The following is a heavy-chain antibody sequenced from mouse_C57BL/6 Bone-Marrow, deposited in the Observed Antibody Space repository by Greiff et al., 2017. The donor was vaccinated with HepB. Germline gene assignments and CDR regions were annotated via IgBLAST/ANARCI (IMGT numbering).Heavy chain of an antibody. CDR3: ARHGGTLAY. D-gene: IGHD3-3*01. J-gene: IGHJ3*01. CDR1: GFTFSSYG. Sequence: DVKLVESGGDLVKPGGSLKLSCAASGFTFSSYGMSWVRQTPDKRLEWVATISSGGSYTYYPDSVKGRFTISRDNAKNTLYLQMSSLKSEDTAMYYCARHGGTLAYWGQGTLVTVSA. V-gene: IGHV5-6*02. CDR2: ISSGGSYT.